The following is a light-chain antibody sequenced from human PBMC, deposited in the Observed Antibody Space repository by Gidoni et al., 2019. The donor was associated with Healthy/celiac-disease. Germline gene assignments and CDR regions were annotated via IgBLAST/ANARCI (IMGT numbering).Light chain of an antibody. CDR1: QDISNY. Sequence: DIQMTQSSSSLSASVGDRVTITCQASQDISNYLNWYQQKPGKAPKHQIYDASNLETGVPSQFSGSGAGTGFTLTMSRLQPEDITTYYCQQYDNRPLTFGGGTKVEIK. CDR2: DAS. V-gene: IGKV1-33*01. CDR3: QQYDNRPLT. J-gene: IGKJ4*01.